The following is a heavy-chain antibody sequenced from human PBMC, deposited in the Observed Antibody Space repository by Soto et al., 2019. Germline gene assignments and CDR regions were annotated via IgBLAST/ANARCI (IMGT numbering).Heavy chain of an antibody. V-gene: IGHV1-69*13. D-gene: IGHD1-26*01. J-gene: IGHJ4*02. CDR2: IIPIFGTA. CDR3: ATIIVGATYFDY. CDR1: GGTFSSYA. Sequence: ASVKVSCKASGGTFSSYAISWVRQAPGQGLEWMGGIIPIFGTANYAQKFQGRVTITADESTSTAYMELSGLRSEDTAVYYCATIIVGATYFDYWGQGTLVTVSS.